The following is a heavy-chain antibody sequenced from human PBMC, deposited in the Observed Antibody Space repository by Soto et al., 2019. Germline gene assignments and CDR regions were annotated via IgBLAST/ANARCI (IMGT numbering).Heavy chain of an antibody. D-gene: IGHD6-19*01. J-gene: IGHJ2*01. CDR3: AQPLGLAVAGPGRFDL. CDR2: ITHMFGTA. Sequence: QVQLVQSGAEVKQYGSSVKVSCKASGGTFSRNAISWVRQAPGQGLEWMGGITHMFGTANYAQRFQGRVTINADESASTAYKQLSSLKSDDTAFYYCAQPLGLAVAGPGRFDLWGRGTLVTVSS. CDR1: GGTFSRNA. V-gene: IGHV1-69*12.